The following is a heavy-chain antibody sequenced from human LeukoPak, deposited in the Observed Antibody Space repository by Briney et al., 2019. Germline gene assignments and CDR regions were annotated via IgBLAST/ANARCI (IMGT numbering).Heavy chain of an antibody. Sequence: SKTLSLTCAVYGGSFSGYHWSWIRQPPGKGLEWIGEINYSGSTNYNPSLKSRVTISVDTSKNQFSLKLSSVTAADTAVYYCARGGCSGGSCYLGRWFDPWGQGTLVTVSS. CDR2: INYSGST. CDR1: GGSFSGYH. V-gene: IGHV4-34*01. D-gene: IGHD2-15*01. CDR3: ARGGCSGGSCYLGRWFDP. J-gene: IGHJ5*02.